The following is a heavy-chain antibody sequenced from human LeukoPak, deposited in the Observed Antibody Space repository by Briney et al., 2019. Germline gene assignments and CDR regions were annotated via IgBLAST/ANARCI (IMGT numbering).Heavy chain of an antibody. D-gene: IGHD6-19*01. Sequence: VASVKVSCKASGGTFSSYAISWVRQAPGQGLEWMGGIIPIFGTANYAQKFQGRVTITADESTSTAYMELSSLRSEDTAVYYCARDLSSGWPNWGQGTLVTVSS. J-gene: IGHJ4*02. CDR3: ARDLSSGWPN. V-gene: IGHV1-69*01. CDR2: IIPIFGTA. CDR1: GGTFSSYA.